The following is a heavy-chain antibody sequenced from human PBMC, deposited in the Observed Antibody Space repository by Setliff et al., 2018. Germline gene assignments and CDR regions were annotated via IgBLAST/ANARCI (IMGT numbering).Heavy chain of an antibody. J-gene: IGHJ6*04. D-gene: IGHD1-20*01. CDR3: ASPPIRQYNYYMDV. CDR2: ISSIGRLI. CDR1: GFNFSNYE. Sequence: PGGSLRLSCSGSGFNFSNYEINWVRQAPGKGLEWISYISSIGRLIHYADSVKGRFTVFRGNAGSSVHLQMNNLRVDDAAIYYCASPPIRQYNYYMDVWGKGTTVTVPQ. V-gene: IGHV3-48*03.